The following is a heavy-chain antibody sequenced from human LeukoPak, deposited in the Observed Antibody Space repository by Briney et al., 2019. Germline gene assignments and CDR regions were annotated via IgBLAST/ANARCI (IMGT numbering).Heavy chain of an antibody. CDR3: AVHLPGDYLDR. CDR2: MNPDSGNT. Sequence: GASVKVSCKASDYTFNIYDINWVRQATGQGLEWMGWMNPDSGNTGFAQKFQGRVTMTRNTSITTAYMELSSLRSEDTAVYYCAVHLPGDYLDRWGQGTLVTVSS. CDR1: DYTFNIYD. V-gene: IGHV1-8*01. J-gene: IGHJ4*02.